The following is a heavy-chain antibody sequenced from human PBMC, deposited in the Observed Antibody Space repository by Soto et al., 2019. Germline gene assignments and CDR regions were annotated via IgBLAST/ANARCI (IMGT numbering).Heavy chain of an antibody. Sequence: QVQLVQSGAEVKKPGASVKVSCKASGYTFTNYDINWVRQATGQGLEWMGWMNPNSGNTGYAQKFQGRVTMTRNTSISTAYMELSSLRSEHTAVYFCATLPTGIATAGSQDIWGQGTLVTVSS. CDR2: MNPNSGNT. D-gene: IGHD6-13*01. V-gene: IGHV1-8*01. CDR3: ATLPTGIATAGSQDI. J-gene: IGHJ4*02. CDR1: GYTFTNYD.